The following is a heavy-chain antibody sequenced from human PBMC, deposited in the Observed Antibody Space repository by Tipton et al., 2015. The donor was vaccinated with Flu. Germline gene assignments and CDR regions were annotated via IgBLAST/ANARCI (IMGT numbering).Heavy chain of an antibody. J-gene: IGHJ4*02. V-gene: IGHV5-51*01. CDR1: GYSFTTYW. CDR3: VRQGSYFDY. Sequence: VQLVQSGADVKMPGESLQISCKASGYSFTTYWIGWVRQMPGKGLEWMGIIYPADSDTRYGPPFRGHVTISADKSISTAYLQWSSLKASDTAMYYCVRQGSYFDYWGQGTLVTVSS. CDR2: IYPADSDT.